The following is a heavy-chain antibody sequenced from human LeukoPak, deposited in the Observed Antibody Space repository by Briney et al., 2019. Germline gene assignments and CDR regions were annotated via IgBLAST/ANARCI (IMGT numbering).Heavy chain of an antibody. J-gene: IGHJ5*02. D-gene: IGHD2-2*01. CDR3: AREGLRDSSTSSLVDP. CDR1: GGSFSGYY. CDR2: INHSGST. V-gene: IGHV4-34*01. Sequence: SETLSLTCAVFGGSFSGYYWSWIRQPPGKGLEWIGEINHSGSTNYNPSLKSRVTISVDTSKNQFSLKLSSVTAADTAVYYCAREGLRDSSTSSLVDPWGQGTLVTVSS.